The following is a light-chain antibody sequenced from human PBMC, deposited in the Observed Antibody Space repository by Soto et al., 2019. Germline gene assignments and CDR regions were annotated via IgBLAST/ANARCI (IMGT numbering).Light chain of an antibody. J-gene: IGLJ3*02. V-gene: IGLV8-61*01. CDR1: SGSVSTSYD. CDR2: STN. CDR3: VLYMGSGIWV. Sequence: QAVVTQEPSFSVSPGGTVTLTCGLSSGSVSTSYDPSWFQQTPGQAPRTLIYSTNTRSSGVPDRFSGSILGNKAALTIMGAQADDESDYYCVLYMGSGIWVFGGGTKLTVL.